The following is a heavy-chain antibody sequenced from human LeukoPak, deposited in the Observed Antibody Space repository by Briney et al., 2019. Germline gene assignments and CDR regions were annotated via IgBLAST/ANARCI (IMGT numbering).Heavy chain of an antibody. J-gene: IGHJ3*02. Sequence: SETLSLTCTVSGSSISSYYWSWIRQPAGRGLEWIGRIYTSGSTNYNPSLKSRVTMSVDTSKNQFSLKLSSVTAADTAVYYCARDGGYFRAFDIWGQGTMVTVSS. D-gene: IGHD3-16*01. CDR1: GSSISSYY. V-gene: IGHV4-4*07. CDR3: ARDGGYFRAFDI. CDR2: IYTSGST.